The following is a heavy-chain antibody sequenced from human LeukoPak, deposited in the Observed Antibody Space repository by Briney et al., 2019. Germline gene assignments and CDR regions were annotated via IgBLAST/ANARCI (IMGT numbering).Heavy chain of an antibody. Sequence: ASVKVPCKASGYTFTEHYMHWVRQAPGQGLKWMGEIHSNSGGTRYAQRFQGRVTMTRDTSISTVYMELSSLTSDDSAVYYCARDPPSDPSVSFDYWGQGSLVTVSS. J-gene: IGHJ4*02. D-gene: IGHD5-24*01. CDR3: ARDPPSDPSVSFDY. CDR1: GYTFTEHY. V-gene: IGHV1-2*02. CDR2: IHSNSGGT.